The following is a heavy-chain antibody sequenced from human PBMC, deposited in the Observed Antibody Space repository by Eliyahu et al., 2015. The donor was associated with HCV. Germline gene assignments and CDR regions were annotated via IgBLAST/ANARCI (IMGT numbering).Heavy chain of an antibody. CDR2: INSDGSST. CDR1: GFTFXSYW. D-gene: IGHD3-22*01. CDR3: ARDHTWSDFPPNYDSSGYLYYFDY. Sequence: EVQLVESGGGLVQPGGSLRLSCAASGFTFXSYWMXWVRQAPGKGLVWVSRINSDGSSTSYADSVKGRFTISRDNAKNTLYLQMNSLRAEDTAVYYCARDHTWSDFPPNYDSSGYLYYFDYWGQGTLVTVSS. V-gene: IGHV3-74*01. J-gene: IGHJ4*02.